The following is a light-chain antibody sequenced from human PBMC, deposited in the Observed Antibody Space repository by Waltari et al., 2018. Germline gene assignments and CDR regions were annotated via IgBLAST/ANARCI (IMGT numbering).Light chain of an antibody. CDR2: EVN. Sequence: QSALPQPPSVSGSPGRSLTIPCPGTSSDFGVFNLFSWYQQHAGQVPKLIIYEVNKRPSGFSTRFSGSRSGNTASLTISGLQAEDEATYFCCSYAGTTSWLFGGGTKVTVL. CDR1: SSDFGVFNL. CDR3: CSYAGTTSWL. V-gene: IGLV2-23*02. J-gene: IGLJ3*02.